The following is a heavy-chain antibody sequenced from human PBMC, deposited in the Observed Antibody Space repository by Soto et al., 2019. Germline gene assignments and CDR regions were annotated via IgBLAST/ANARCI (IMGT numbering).Heavy chain of an antibody. CDR3: ARILMTYYRLDY. CDR2: IYYSGST. J-gene: IGHJ4*02. V-gene: IGHV4-30-4*01. CDR1: GASINSGDYY. D-gene: IGHD3-10*01. Sequence: KTSETLSLTCTVSGASINSGDYYWSWIRQPPGKGLEWIGHIYYSGSTYYNPSLKSRAGISVDSSKSQVSLKLTSVTAADTAVYFRARILMTYYRLDYWGQGALVTVSS.